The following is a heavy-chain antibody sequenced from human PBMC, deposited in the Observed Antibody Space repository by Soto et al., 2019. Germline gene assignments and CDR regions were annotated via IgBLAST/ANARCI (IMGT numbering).Heavy chain of an antibody. D-gene: IGHD2-2*01. CDR3: ARFPVGQAVYGMDV. V-gene: IGHV4-31*03. Sequence: PSETLSLTCTVSGGSISSGGYYWSWIRQHPGKGLEWIGYIYYSGSTYYNPSLKSRVTISVDTSKNQFSLKLSSVTAADTAVYYSARFPVGQAVYGMDVWGQGTTVTVSS. J-gene: IGHJ6*02. CDR1: GGSISSGGYY. CDR2: IYYSGST.